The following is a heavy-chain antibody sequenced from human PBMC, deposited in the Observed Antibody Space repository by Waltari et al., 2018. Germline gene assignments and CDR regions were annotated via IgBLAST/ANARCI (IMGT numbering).Heavy chain of an antibody. CDR3: AKDREAMSAMVTVTYFDS. CDR2: FSGHCVKT. Sequence: EVQLLMSGGGLVQPGGSLKLSCTASGFIFSTYAMPWVRQSPERGLQWVSVFSGHCVKTYYADSVKGRFTISRDNSKNTLFLQMDSLRAEDAALYFCAKDREAMSAMVTVTYFDSWGQGARVSVSS. D-gene: IGHD5-18*01. J-gene: IGHJ4*02. CDR1: GFIFSTYA. V-gene: IGHV3-23*01.